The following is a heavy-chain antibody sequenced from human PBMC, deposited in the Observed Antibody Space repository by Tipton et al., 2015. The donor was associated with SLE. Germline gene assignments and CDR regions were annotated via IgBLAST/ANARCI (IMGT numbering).Heavy chain of an antibody. J-gene: IGHJ4*02. CDR3: ASVDFWRGYNLPY. CDR2: VYYTGST. Sequence: TLSLTCTVSGVSFSTDSYFWGWIRQPPGKGLEWIGSVYYTGSTFYNPSLKSRVTISVDTSKKQFSLRLGFMTAADTAVYYCASVDFWRGYNLPYWGQGALVTVS. D-gene: IGHD3-3*01. CDR1: GVSFSTDSYF. V-gene: IGHV4-39*07.